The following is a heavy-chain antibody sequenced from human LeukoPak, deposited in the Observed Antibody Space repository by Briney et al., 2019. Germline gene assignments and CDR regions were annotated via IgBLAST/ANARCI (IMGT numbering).Heavy chain of an antibody. CDR2: ISGRGDRT. V-gene: IGHV3-23*01. CDR1: GFTLSDYY. D-gene: IGHD6-6*01. CDR3: AKERTSSGYFDY. Sequence: GGSLGLSCAASGFTLSDYYMSWIRQAPGKGLEWVSAISGRGDRTYYTDSVRGRFTISRDNSKNTLFLQMSSLRVDDTAVYYCAKERTSSGYFDYWGQGTLVTVSS. J-gene: IGHJ4*02.